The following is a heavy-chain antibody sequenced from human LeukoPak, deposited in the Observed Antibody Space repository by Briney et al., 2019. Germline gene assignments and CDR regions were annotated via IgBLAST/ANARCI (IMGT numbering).Heavy chain of an antibody. D-gene: IGHD6-13*01. CDR1: GFTFSSYA. J-gene: IGHJ4*02. Sequence: PGRSLRLSCAASGFTFSSYAMHWARQAPGKGLEWVAVISYDGSNKYYADSVKGRFTISRDNSKNTLYLQMNSLRAEDTAVYYCARASWYNFDYWGQGTLVTVSS. CDR2: ISYDGSNK. V-gene: IGHV3-30*04. CDR3: ARASWYNFDY.